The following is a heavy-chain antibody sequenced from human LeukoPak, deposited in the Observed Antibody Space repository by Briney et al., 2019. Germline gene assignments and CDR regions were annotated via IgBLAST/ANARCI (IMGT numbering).Heavy chain of an antibody. J-gene: IGHJ4*02. CDR3: ARNHYYDSSGYTPFDY. CDR1: GGSISSYY. CDR2: IYTSGST. D-gene: IGHD3-22*01. Sequence: SETLSLTCTVSGGSISSYYWSWIRQPAGKGLEWIGRIYTSGSTNYNPSLKSRVTMSVDTSKNQFSLKLSSVTAADTAVYYCARNHYYDSSGYTPFDYWGQGTLVTVSS. V-gene: IGHV4-4*07.